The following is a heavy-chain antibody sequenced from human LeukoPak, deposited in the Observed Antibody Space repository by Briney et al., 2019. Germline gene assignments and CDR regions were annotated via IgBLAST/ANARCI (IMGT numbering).Heavy chain of an antibody. D-gene: IGHD2-21*01. J-gene: IGHJ3*02. CDR1: GYNFTNYW. V-gene: IGHV5-51*01. CDR2: IYPGDSDT. Sequence: GESLKISCKGSGYNFTNYWIGWVRHMPGKGLEWMGIIYPGDSDTRYSPSFLGQVTISADRSISTAYLQWSSLKASDTAMYYCARPRKQLVEAFDIWGQGTMVTVSS. CDR3: ARPRKQLVEAFDI.